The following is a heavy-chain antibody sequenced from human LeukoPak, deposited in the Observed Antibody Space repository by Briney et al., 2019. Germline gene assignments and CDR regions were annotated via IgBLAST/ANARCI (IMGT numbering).Heavy chain of an antibody. J-gene: IGHJ4*02. V-gene: IGHV3-48*03. CDR3: ARVLQIVATTVFDY. D-gene: IGHD5-12*01. CDR2: ISSSGSTI. Sequence: GGSLGLPCAASGLTVSSIYMTWVRQAPGKGLEWVSYISSSGSTIFYADSVMGRFTISRDNTKNSLYLQMNSMRAEDTAVYYCARVLQIVATTVFDYWGQGTLVTVSS. CDR1: GLTVSSIY.